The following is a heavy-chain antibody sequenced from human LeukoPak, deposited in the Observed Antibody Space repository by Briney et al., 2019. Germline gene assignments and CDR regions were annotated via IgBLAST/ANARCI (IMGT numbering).Heavy chain of an antibody. Sequence: VASVKVSCKASGYTFTSYDINWVRQATGQGLEWMGWMNPNSGNTGYAQKFQGRVTITRNTSISTAYMELSSLRSEDTAVYYCAAHEWARDAFDIWGQGTMVTVSS. D-gene: IGHD1-26*01. CDR2: MNPNSGNT. V-gene: IGHV1-8*03. CDR3: AAHEWARDAFDI. J-gene: IGHJ3*02. CDR1: GYTFTSYD.